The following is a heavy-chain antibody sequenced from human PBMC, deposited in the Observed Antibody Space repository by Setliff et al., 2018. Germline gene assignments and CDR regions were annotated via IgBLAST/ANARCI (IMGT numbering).Heavy chain of an antibody. D-gene: IGHD3-10*01. V-gene: IGHV4-34*01. CDR1: GGSFSTYF. J-gene: IGHJ1*01. CDR2: INHSGST. Sequence: SETLSLTCAVYGGSFSTYFWSWIRQPPGKGLEWIGEINHSGSTNYSPSLKSRVTISVDTSKNQFSLKLSSVTAADTAVYYCARVDFTMLQGVLGQWGQGTLVTVSS. CDR3: ARVDFTMLQGVLGQ.